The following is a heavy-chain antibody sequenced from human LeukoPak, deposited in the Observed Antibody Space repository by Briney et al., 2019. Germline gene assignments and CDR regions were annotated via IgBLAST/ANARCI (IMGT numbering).Heavy chain of an antibody. Sequence: ASVKVSCKASGYTFTDHYMHWVRQAPGQGLEWMGWINPNSDGINNYAHKFQGRVTMTRDTSISTAYMELSRLRSDDTAVYYCARDRRRLTIWDPWGQGTLVTVSS. D-gene: IGHD3-9*01. J-gene: IGHJ5*02. CDR3: ARDRRRLTIWDP. V-gene: IGHV1-2*07. CDR2: INPNSDGI. CDR1: GYTFTDHY.